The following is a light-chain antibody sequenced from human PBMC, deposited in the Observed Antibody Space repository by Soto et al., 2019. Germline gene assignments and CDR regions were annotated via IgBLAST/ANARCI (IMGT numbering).Light chain of an antibody. CDR2: DAS. CDR1: QSISTW. V-gene: IGKV1-5*01. J-gene: IGKJ1*01. CDR3: QQYNSPTWT. Sequence: DLQMTQSPSTLSASVGARVTLTGLASQSISTWLAWYQQKSGKAPNLLIYDASTLESGVPSRFSGSGSGTEFTLTISSLQPDDFATYYCQQYNSPTWTFGQGTKVDIK.